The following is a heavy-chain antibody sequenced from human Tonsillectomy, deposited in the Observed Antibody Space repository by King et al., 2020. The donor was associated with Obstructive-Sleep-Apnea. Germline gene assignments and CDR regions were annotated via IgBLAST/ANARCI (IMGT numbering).Heavy chain of an antibody. CDR2: ITSKTDGGTT. CDR1: GFTFSNAW. D-gene: IGHD3-22*01. Sequence: VQLVESGGGLVKPGGSLRLSCAASGFTFSNAWMSWVRQAPGKGLEWVGRITSKTDGGTTDYAAPVKGRFTISRDDSKNTLYLQMNSLKTEDTAVYYCTTHTYYYDSSGYYLGGDYFDYWGQGTLVTVSS. V-gene: IGHV3-15*01. J-gene: IGHJ4*02. CDR3: TTHTYYYDSSGYYLGGDYFDY.